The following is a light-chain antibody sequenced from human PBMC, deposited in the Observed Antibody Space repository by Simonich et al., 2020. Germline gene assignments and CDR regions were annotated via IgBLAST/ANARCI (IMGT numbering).Light chain of an antibody. CDR3: CSYAGSYTWV. CDR2: DVS. Sequence: QSALTQPRSVSGSPGQSVTISCTGTSSDVGGYNYVSWYQQHPGKAPKLMIYDVSKLPTGVPARFPGSKSGNTASLTISGLQAEDEADYYCCSYAGSYTWVFGGGTKLTVL. J-gene: IGLJ3*02. V-gene: IGLV2-11*01. CDR1: SSDVGGYNY.